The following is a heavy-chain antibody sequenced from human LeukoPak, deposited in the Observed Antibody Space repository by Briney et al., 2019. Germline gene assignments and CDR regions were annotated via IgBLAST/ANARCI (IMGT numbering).Heavy chain of an antibody. CDR2: IYYSGST. CDR3: AREYGDYGFDY. CDR1: GGSISSGGYY. D-gene: IGHD4-17*01. J-gene: IGHJ4*02. V-gene: IGHV4-31*03. Sequence: SETLSLTCTVSGGSISSGGYYWSWIRQPPGKGLERIGYIYYSGSTYYNPSLKSRVTISVDTSKNQFSLKLSSVTAADTAVYYCAREYGDYGFDYWGQGTLVTVSS.